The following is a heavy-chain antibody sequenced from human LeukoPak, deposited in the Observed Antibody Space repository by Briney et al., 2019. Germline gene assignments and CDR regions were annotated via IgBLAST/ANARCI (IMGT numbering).Heavy chain of an antibody. J-gene: IGHJ4*02. CDR1: GGSISRYY. CDR3: ARDRGSGSIFDY. Sequence: SETLPLTCTVSGGSISRYYWSWIRQPPGKGLEWIGYIYYSGSTNYNPSLKSRVTISVDTSKNQFSLKLSSVTAADTAVYYCARDRGSGSIFDYWGQGTLVTVSS. V-gene: IGHV4-59*01. CDR2: IYYSGST. D-gene: IGHD3-10*01.